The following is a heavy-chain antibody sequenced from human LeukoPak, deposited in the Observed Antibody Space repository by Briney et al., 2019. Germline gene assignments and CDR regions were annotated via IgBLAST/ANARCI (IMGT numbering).Heavy chain of an antibody. V-gene: IGHV3-21*04. Sequence: PGGSLRLSCAASGFTFSSYSMNWVRQAPGKGLEWVSSITGSSTYIHYADSVKGRFTISRDNAKNSLYLQMNSLRAEDTAVYYCATPLDYYDTSGYHQGGDWGQGTLVTVSS. CDR2: ITGSSTYI. J-gene: IGHJ4*02. CDR1: GFTFSSYS. D-gene: IGHD3-22*01. CDR3: ATPLDYYDTSGYHQGGD.